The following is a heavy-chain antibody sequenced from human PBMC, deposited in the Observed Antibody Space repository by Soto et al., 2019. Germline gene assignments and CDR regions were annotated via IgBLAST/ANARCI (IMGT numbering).Heavy chain of an antibody. CDR1: GYTFTSYG. CDR2: ISAYNRNT. CDR3: AGDRLELQWSDGMDV. V-gene: IGHV1-18*04. Sequence: ASVKVSCKASGYTFTSYGISWVRQAPGQGPEWMGWISAYNRNTNYAQKLHRRATMSTDAPPSTAYMELRSLRSDDTAVYYCAGDRLELQWSDGMDVWGQGTTVTLAS. D-gene: IGHD1-7*01. J-gene: IGHJ6*01.